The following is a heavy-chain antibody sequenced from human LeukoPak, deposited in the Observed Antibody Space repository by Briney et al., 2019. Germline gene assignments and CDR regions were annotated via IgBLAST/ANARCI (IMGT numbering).Heavy chain of an antibody. V-gene: IGHV3-30*03. CDR2: ISYDGSNK. Sequence: GGSLRLSCAASGFTFSSYGMHWVRHAPGKGLEWVAVISYDGSNKYYADSVKGRFTISRDNSKNTLYLQMNSLRAEDTAVYYCARDFRKRREMGELSLTFDYWGQRTLVTVSP. CDR1: GFTFSSYG. D-gene: IGHD3-16*02. CDR3: ARDFRKRREMGELSLTFDY. J-gene: IGHJ4*02.